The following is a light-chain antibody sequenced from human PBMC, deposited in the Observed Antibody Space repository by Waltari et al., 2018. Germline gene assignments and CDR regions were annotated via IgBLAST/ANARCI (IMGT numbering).Light chain of an antibody. CDR3: QNHERLPAT. CDR1: QSISKY. CDR2: AAC. V-gene: IGKV3-20*01. Sequence: VLTQSPGTLSLSPGERATLSCRASQSISKYLVWYQQRPGHAPRLLIYAACTSATGIPDRCSGSGFGTDFTLTISRLEPEDFAMYYCQNHERLPATFGQGTKVEIK. J-gene: IGKJ1*01.